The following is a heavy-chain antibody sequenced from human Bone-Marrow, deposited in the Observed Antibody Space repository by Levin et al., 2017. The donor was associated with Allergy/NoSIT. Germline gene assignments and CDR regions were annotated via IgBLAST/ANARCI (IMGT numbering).Heavy chain of an antibody. CDR3: ARGAYGSGSRRDAFDI. CDR1: GGSISSGDYY. V-gene: IGHV4-30-4*01. D-gene: IGHD3-10*01. CDR2: IYYSGST. J-gene: IGHJ3*02. Sequence: SQTLSLTCTVSGGSISSGDYYWSWIRQPPGKGLEWIGYIYYSGSTYYNPSLKSRVTISVDTSKNQFSLKLSSVTAADTAVYYCARGAYGSGSRRDAFDIWGQGTMVTVSS.